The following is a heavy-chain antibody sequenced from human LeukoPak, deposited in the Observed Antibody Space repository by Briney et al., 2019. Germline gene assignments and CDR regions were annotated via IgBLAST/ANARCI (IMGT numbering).Heavy chain of an antibody. CDR1: GFTFDDYA. Sequence: GGSLRLSCAASGFTFDDYAMHWVRQAPGKGLEWVSGISWNGNSIGYADSVKGRFTISRDNAKNSLYLQMNSLRAEDTAFYYCAKDWATNGYYYYYGMDVWGQGTTVTVSS. D-gene: IGHD2-8*01. CDR3: AKDWATNGYYYYYGMDV. V-gene: IGHV3-9*01. J-gene: IGHJ6*02. CDR2: ISWNGNSI.